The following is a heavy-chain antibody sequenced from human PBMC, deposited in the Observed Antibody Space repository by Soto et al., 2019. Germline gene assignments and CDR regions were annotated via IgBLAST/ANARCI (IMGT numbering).Heavy chain of an antibody. CDR3: ARGATYVDTAMVGGFDY. D-gene: IGHD5-18*01. Sequence: QVQLVQSGAEVKKPGSSVKVSCKASGGTFSSYAISWVRQAPGQGLECMGGIIPIFGTANYAKKFQGRVTITADKSTSTAYMELSSLRSEDTAVYYCARGATYVDTAMVGGFDYWGQGTLVTVSS. CDR1: GGTFSSYA. V-gene: IGHV1-69*06. CDR2: IIPIFGTA. J-gene: IGHJ4*02.